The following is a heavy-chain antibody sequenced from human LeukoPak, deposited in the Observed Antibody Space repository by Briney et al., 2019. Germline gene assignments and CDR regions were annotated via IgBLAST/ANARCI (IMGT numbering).Heavy chain of an antibody. Sequence: PSETLPLTCAVSGYSISSGYYWGWIRQPPGKGLEWIGEINHSGGTNYNPSLKSRVTISVDTSKNQFSLKLSSVTAADTAVYYCARVGGPSLRFFFDYWGQGTLVTVSS. J-gene: IGHJ4*02. CDR1: GYSISSGYY. CDR3: ARVGGPSLRFFFDY. V-gene: IGHV4-38-2*01. D-gene: IGHD3-3*01. CDR2: INHSGGT.